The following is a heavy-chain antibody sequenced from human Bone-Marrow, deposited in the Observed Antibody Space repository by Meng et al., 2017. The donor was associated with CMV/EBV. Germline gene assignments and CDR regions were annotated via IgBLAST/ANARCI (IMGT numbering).Heavy chain of an antibody. CDR1: GYTFTSYG. D-gene: IGHD2-2*01. V-gene: IGHV1-18*01. CDR2: ISAYHGNT. CDR3: ARDGPSGYCSSTSCHGDYYYYGMDV. J-gene: IGHJ6*02. Sequence: ASVKVSCKASGYTFTSYGISWVRQAPGQGLEWMGWISAYHGNTNYAQKLQGRVTMTTDTSTSTAYMELRSLRSDDTAVYYCARDGPSGYCSSTSCHGDYYYYGMDVWGQGTTVTVSS.